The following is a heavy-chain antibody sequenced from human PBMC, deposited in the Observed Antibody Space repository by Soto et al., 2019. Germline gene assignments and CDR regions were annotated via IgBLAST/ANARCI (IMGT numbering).Heavy chain of an antibody. V-gene: IGHV4-30-4*01. CDR3: ARGWYYFDV. D-gene: IGHD2-15*01. CDR2: IYYGGTT. Sequence: SETLSLTCTVSGGSISSGDYYWSWIRQPPGKGLEWIGSIYYGGTTYYNPSLRSRLAISIDTSKNQFSLRLSSVTAADTALYYCARGWYYFDVWGQGSLVTVSS. CDR1: GGSISSGDYY. J-gene: IGHJ4*02.